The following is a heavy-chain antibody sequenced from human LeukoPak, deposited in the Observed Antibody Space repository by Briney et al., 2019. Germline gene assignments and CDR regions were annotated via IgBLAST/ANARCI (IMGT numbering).Heavy chain of an antibody. D-gene: IGHD1-26*01. J-gene: IGHJ4*02. Sequence: ASVKVSCKASGYTFTSYAMNWVRQAPGQGLEWMGWINTNTGNPTYAQGFTGRFGFSLDTSVSTAYLQISSLKAEDTAVYYCARGEQYSGSYSFDYWGQGTLVTVSS. CDR2: INTNTGNP. V-gene: IGHV7-4-1*02. CDR1: GYTFTSYA. CDR3: ARGEQYSGSYSFDY.